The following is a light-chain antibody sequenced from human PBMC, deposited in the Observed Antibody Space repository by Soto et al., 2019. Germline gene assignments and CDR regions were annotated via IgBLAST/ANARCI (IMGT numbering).Light chain of an antibody. Sequence: DIQMTQSPSTLSASVGDRVTITCRASQSISSWLAWYQQKPGKAPKLLIYKASSLESGVPSRFSGSGSGTEFTLTSSSLQPDDFATYYCQQYNSYQGTFGQGTKV. J-gene: IGKJ1*01. CDR3: QQYNSYQGT. V-gene: IGKV1-5*03. CDR1: QSISSW. CDR2: KAS.